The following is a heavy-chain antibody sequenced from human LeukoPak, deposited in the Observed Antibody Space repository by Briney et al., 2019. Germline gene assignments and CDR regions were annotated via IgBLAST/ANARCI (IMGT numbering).Heavy chain of an antibody. V-gene: IGHV3-23*01. Sequence: PGGSLRLSCAASGFTFSPVWMHWVRQAPGKGLEWVSTISGGGGSTYYADSVKGRFTISRDNSKNTLYLQVNSLRAEDTAVYYCAKGGKWDVTPFDYWGQGTLVTVSS. J-gene: IGHJ4*02. D-gene: IGHD1-26*01. CDR3: AKGGKWDVTPFDY. CDR2: ISGGGGST. CDR1: GFTFSPVW.